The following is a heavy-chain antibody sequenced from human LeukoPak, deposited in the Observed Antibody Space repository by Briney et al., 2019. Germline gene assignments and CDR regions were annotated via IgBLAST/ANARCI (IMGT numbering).Heavy chain of an antibody. CDR2: IYISGST. CDR3: ATANRYSLYMDV. D-gene: IGHD1-14*01. J-gene: IGHJ6*03. CDR1: GGSFSSYY. Sequence: SETLSLTCTVSGGSFSSYYWSWIRQPAGKGLECIGRIYISGSTSYNPSRKSRVTMSVDTSKNQFSLRLSSVTAADTAVYYCATANRYSLYMDVWGKGTTVTVSS. V-gene: IGHV4-4*07.